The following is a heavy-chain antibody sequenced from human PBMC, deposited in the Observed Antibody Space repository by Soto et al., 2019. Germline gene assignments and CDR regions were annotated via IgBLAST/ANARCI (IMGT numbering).Heavy chain of an antibody. CDR1: GFTFSTYW. CDR3: ARDLVAGSGSLDS. D-gene: IGHD3-10*01. CDR2: IHGDAPYT. Sequence: EVQLVESGGALVQPGGSLRLSCAASGFTFSTYWMHWVRQAPGKGLVWVSRIHGDAPYTQYADSVKGRFTISRDNTKNTLYLQMNNLGAEDTAVYYCARDLVAGSGSLDSWGQGTLVTVSS. V-gene: IGHV3-74*01. J-gene: IGHJ4*02.